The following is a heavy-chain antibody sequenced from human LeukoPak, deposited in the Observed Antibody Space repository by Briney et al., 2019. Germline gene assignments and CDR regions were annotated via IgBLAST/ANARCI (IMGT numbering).Heavy chain of an antibody. D-gene: IGHD4-17*01. CDR2: ISTTSSTI. CDR3: AREVTISGAPGGFDL. CDR1: GFTFSDYL. J-gene: IGHJ4*02. Sequence: PGGSLRLSCAASGFTFSDYLMNWVRQAPGKGLEWLSYISTTSSTIYYADSVKGRFSISRDNAKNSLFLQMNSLRVDDTAVYYCAREVTISGAPGGFDLWGQGTLVTV. V-gene: IGHV3-48*01.